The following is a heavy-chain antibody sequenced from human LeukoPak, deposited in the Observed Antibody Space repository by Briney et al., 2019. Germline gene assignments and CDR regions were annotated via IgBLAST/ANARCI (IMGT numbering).Heavy chain of an antibody. V-gene: IGHV4-59*01. CDR3: ARDPWYFDL. J-gene: IGHJ2*01. CDR1: GFTFSSYW. CDR2: LSYSGGT. Sequence: GSLRLSCAASGFTFSSYWMSWIRQPPGKGLEWIGYLSYSGGTNYNPSLKSRVTISLDMSTNQFSLKLTSATAADTAVYFCARDPWYFDLWGRGTLVTVSS.